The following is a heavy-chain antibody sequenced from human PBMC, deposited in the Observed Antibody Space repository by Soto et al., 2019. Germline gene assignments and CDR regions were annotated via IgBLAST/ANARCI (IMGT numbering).Heavy chain of an antibody. V-gene: IGHV3-33*01. J-gene: IGHJ4*02. Sequence: QVQLVESGGGVVQPGRSLRLSCAASGFTFSSYGMHWVRQAPGKGLEWVAVIWYDGSNKYYADSVKGRFTISRDNSKHTLYLQMNSLRAEDTAVYYCARDLLHGKLDYWGQGTLVTVSS. CDR1: GFTFSSYG. CDR3: ARDLLHGKLDY. CDR2: IWYDGSNK. D-gene: IGHD1-26*01.